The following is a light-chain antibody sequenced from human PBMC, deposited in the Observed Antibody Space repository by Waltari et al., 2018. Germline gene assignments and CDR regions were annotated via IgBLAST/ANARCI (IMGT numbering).Light chain of an antibody. J-gene: IGLJ2*01. V-gene: IGLV2-23*02. Sequence: QSALTQPASVSGSPGQSITISCSGTGSDVGSYNLVSWYQQHPGKAPKLIIYEVNMRPSGVSDRFSGSKSGGTASLTISGLQAEDEAVYFCCSFATNSIVIFGGGTKLTVL. CDR3: CSFATNSIVI. CDR2: EVN. CDR1: GSDVGSYNL.